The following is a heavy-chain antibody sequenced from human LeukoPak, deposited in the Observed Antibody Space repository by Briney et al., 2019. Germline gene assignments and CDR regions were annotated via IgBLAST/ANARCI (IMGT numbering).Heavy chain of an antibody. CDR3: ASIPKYDYVWGSYRRVADDY. J-gene: IGHJ4*02. V-gene: IGHV4-34*01. CDR1: GGSFSGYY. CDR2: INHSGST. Sequence: SETLSLTCAVYGGSFSGYYWSWIRQPPGKGLEWIGEINHSGSTNYNPSLKSRVTISVDTSKNQFSLKLSSVTAADTAVYYCASIPKYDYVWGSYRRVADDYWGQGTLVTVSS. D-gene: IGHD3-16*02.